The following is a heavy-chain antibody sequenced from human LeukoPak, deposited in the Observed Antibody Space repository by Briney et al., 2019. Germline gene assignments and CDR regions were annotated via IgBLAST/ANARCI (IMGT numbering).Heavy chain of an antibody. J-gene: IGHJ5*02. V-gene: IGHV4-39*07. D-gene: IGHD6-13*01. Sequence: SETLSLTCTVSGGSISSSPCYWGWIRQSPGKGLEWFGTICSGGSTYYNPSLKSRVTISVDTSKNQFSLKLSSLTAADTAVYYCVKERYSSRNWFDPWGQGTQVTVSS. CDR3: VKERYSSRNWFDP. CDR1: GGSISSSPCY. CDR2: ICSGGST.